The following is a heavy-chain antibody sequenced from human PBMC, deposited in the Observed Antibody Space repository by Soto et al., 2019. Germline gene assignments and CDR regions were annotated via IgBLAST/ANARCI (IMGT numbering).Heavy chain of an antibody. V-gene: IGHV3-23*01. J-gene: IGHJ5*02. CDR1: GFTFTNYA. CDR2: ISASGGST. D-gene: IGHD2-8*01. CDR3: AKVLLFYGPNWFDP. Sequence: GSLRLSCAASGFTFTNYAMTWVRQAPGKGLEWVSGISASGGSTYYADSVEGRFTISRDNSKNTLYLQMNSLRAEDTAVYYCAKVLLFYGPNWFDPWGQGTLVTVSS.